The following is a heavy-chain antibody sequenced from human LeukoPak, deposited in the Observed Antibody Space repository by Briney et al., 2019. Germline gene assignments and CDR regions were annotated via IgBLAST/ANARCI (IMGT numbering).Heavy chain of an antibody. CDR2: IYYNGST. J-gene: IGHJ5*02. V-gene: IGHV4-30-4*08. CDR1: GGSISSGDYY. CDR3: ARTSLGGAWFDP. D-gene: IGHD3-10*01. Sequence: SQTLSLTCTVSGGSISSGDYYWSWIRQPPGKGLEWIGYIYYNGSTYYNPSLKSRVTISVDTSKNQFSLKLSSVTAADTAVYYCARTSLGGAWFDPWGQGTLVTVSS.